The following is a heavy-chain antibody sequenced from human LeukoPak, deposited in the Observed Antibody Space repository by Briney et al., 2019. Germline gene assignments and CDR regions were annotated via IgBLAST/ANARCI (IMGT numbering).Heavy chain of an antibody. CDR3: ARAVTGTCYFDY. V-gene: IGHV3-23*01. CDR2: ISGSARST. J-gene: IGHJ4*02. D-gene: IGHD6-19*01. CDR1: SSNFNNYA. Sequence: RGSPRLSCAASSSNFNNYAMSWVRQAPGKGLDWVSSISGSARSTYYADSVKDRFTISRDNSKNTLYLQMSSLRAEDTAVFYCARAVTGTCYFDYWGQGTLAT.